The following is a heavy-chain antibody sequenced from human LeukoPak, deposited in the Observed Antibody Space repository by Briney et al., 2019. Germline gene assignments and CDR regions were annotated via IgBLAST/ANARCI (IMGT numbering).Heavy chain of an antibody. CDR3: ARDSGYYGWYFDY. J-gene: IGHJ4*02. CDR1: GFTFSDYY. Sequence: GGSLRLSCAASGFTFSDYYMSWIRQAPGKGLEWVSYISGSGRTIYYADSVKGRFTISRDNAKNSLYLQMNSLRAEDTAVYYCARDSGYYGWYFDYWGQGTLVTVSS. D-gene: IGHD3-22*01. CDR2: ISGSGRTI. V-gene: IGHV3-11*04.